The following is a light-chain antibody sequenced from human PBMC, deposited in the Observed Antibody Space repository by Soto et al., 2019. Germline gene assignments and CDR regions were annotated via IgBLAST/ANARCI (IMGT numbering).Light chain of an antibody. Sequence: QSALTQPASVSGSPGQSITISCTGTSSDVGNNNYVSWYQHNPGRAPKVMICDVTNRPSGVSNRFSGSKSGNTASLTISGLLAEDEADYYCSSFTGSSYVFGTGTKLTVL. CDR3: SSFTGSSYV. CDR1: SSDVGNNNY. J-gene: IGLJ1*01. V-gene: IGLV2-14*03. CDR2: DVT.